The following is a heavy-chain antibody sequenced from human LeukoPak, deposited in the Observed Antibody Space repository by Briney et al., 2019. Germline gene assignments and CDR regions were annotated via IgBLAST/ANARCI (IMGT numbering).Heavy chain of an antibody. CDR3: ASDLTFIRGAVRGSGNPLLGYYYMDV. V-gene: IGHV1-69*13. D-gene: IGHD3-10*01. CDR2: IIPILDTT. Sequence: ASVKVSCKASGDTFSSNAISWVRQAPGQGLEWMGGIIPILDTTNYAQTFQGRVTITADESTSTAYMELSSLRSEDTAVYYCASDLTFIRGAVRGSGNPLLGYYYMDVWGKGTTVTISS. J-gene: IGHJ6*03. CDR1: GDTFSSNA.